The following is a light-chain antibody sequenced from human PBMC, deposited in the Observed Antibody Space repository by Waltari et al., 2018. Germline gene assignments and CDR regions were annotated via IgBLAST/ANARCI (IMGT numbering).Light chain of an antibody. CDR1: QSVNSFY. J-gene: IGKJ3*01. CDR2: GAS. CDR3: QQYGIPPFT. Sequence: EIVLTQSPATLSLSTGVRATLSCRASQSVNSFYLAWSQQKPGQPPRLLIYGASSRATGIPDRFSGSGSGTDFTLTISRLEPEDFAVYYCQQYGIPPFTFGPGTKVDIK. V-gene: IGKV3-20*01.